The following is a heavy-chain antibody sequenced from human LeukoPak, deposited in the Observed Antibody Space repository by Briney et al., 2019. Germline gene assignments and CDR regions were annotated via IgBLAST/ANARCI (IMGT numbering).Heavy chain of an antibody. CDR3: ARRIAGYSSSWSVGFDY. D-gene: IGHD6-13*01. J-gene: IGHJ4*02. CDR2: IYPGDSDT. CDR1: GYSFTSYR. V-gene: IGHV5-51*01. Sequence: GESLKISCKGSGYSFTSYRIGWVRQMPGKGLEWMGIIYPGDSDTRYSPSFQGQVTISADKSISTAYLQWSSLKASDTAMYYCARRIAGYSSSWSVGFDYWGQGTLVTVSS.